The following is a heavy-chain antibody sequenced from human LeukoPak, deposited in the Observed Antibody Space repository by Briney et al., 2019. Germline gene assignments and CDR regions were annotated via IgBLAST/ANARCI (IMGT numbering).Heavy chain of an antibody. CDR1: GYTFTSYD. D-gene: IGHD1-26*01. J-gene: IGHJ4*02. V-gene: IGHV1-8*01. CDR2: MNPNSGNT. Sequence: ASVKVSCKASGYTFTSYDINWVRQATGQGLEWMGWMNPNSGNTGYAQKFQGRVTMTRDTSISTAYMELSRLRSDDTAVYYCASHSGSYWFDYWGQGTLVTVSS. CDR3: ASHSGSYWFDY.